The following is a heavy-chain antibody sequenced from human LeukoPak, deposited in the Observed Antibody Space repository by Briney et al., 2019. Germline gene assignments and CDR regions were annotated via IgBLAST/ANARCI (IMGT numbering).Heavy chain of an antibody. Sequence: ASVKVSCKASGYTFTSYGISWVRQAPGQGLEWMGWISAYNGNTNYAQKLQGRVTMTADTSTSTAYMELRSLRSDDTAVYYCARDSYGDYDGYFDFWGQGTMVTVSS. CDR1: GYTFTSYG. V-gene: IGHV1-18*01. J-gene: IGHJ4*02. D-gene: IGHD4-17*01. CDR2: ISAYNGNT. CDR3: ARDSYGDYDGYFDF.